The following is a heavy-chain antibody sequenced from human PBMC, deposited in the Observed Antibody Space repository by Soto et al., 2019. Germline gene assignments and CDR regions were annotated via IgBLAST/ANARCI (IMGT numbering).Heavy chain of an antibody. CDR1: GLTFSRYW. J-gene: IGHJ4*02. V-gene: IGHV3-7*01. D-gene: IGHD3-22*01. Sequence: GGSLRLSCEASGLTFSRYWMTWVRQAPGKGLEWVANIKQDGSEKYYADSVKGRFTISRDNSKNTLYLQMNSLRAEDTAVYYCAKGYYYDSSGSVLYFDYWGQGTLVTVSS. CDR3: AKGYYYDSSGSVLYFDY. CDR2: IKQDGSEK.